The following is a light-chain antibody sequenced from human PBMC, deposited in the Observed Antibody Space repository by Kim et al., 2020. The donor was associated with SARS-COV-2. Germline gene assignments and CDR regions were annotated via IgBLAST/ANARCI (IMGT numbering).Light chain of an antibody. CDR3: QQYNNWPPWT. CDR2: GAS. J-gene: IGKJ1*01. Sequence: VMTQSPAPLSVSPGERATLSCRASQSISSKLAWYQQKPGQAPRLLIYGASTRATGIPARFSGSGSGTEFTLTISSLQSEDFGVYYCQQYNNWPPWTFGQGTKVDIK. CDR1: QSISSK. V-gene: IGKV3-15*01.